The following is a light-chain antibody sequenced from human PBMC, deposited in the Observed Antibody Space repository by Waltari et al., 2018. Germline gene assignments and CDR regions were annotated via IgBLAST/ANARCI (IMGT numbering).Light chain of an antibody. V-gene: IGKV1-5*01. CDR3: QQYNRFSP. J-gene: IGKJ1*01. Sequence: DTQLSQFPSTLAASVGDRVTITCRAREAINKWLSWYQQQPGKAPKVLIYDASTLQSGYPSRFSGSGSGTEFTLTIDSLQPDDFATYYCQQYNRFSPFGQGTNVEVK. CDR2: DAS. CDR1: EAINKW.